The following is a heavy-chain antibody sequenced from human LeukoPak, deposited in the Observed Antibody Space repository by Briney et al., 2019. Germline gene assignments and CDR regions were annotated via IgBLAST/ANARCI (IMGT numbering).Heavy chain of an antibody. CDR3: ANGAHRRLGELSSGLGYYYYMDV. V-gene: IGHV1-69*13. CDR1: GGTFSSYA. J-gene: IGHJ6*03. D-gene: IGHD3-16*02. CDR2: IIPIFGTA. Sequence: GASVKVSCKASGGTFSSYAISWVRQAPGQGLEWMGGIIPIFGTANYAQKFQGRVTITADESTSTAYMELSSLRSEDTAVYYCANGAHRRLGELSSGLGYYYYMDVWGKGTTVTVSS.